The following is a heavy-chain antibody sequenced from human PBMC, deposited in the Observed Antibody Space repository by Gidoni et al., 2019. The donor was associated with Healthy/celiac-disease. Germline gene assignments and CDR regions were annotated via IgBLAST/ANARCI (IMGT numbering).Heavy chain of an antibody. CDR1: GGSISSSSYY. Sequence: QLQLQESGPGLVKPSETLSLTCTVPGGSISSSSYYWGWIRQPPGKGLEWIGSIYYSGSTHYNPSRKSRVTISVDTSKNQFSLKLSSVTAADTAVYYCARVEGLLLYFDYWGQGTLVTVSS. CDR2: IYYSGST. CDR3: ARVEGLLLYFDY. J-gene: IGHJ4*02. D-gene: IGHD3-3*01. V-gene: IGHV4-39*07.